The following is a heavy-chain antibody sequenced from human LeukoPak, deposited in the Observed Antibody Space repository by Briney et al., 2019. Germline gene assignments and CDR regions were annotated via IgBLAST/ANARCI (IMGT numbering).Heavy chain of an antibody. CDR2: INPSGGST. CDR3: ARDFGVATDY. D-gene: IGHD3-3*01. J-gene: IGHJ4*02. Sequence: ASVKVSCKASGYTFSSYYMHWVRQAPGQGLEWMGIINPSGGSTSYAQKFQGRITMTRDTSTSTVYMELSSLRSEDTAVYYCARDFGVATDYWGQGTLVTVSS. CDR1: GYTFSSYY. V-gene: IGHV1-46*01.